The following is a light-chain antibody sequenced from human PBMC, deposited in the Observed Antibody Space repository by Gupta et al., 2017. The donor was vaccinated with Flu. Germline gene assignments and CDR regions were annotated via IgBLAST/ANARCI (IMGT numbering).Light chain of an antibody. V-gene: IGLV1-47*01. CDR3: AAWDDSLSGNWV. CDR1: SSNIGSNY. J-gene: IGLJ3*02. Sequence: SVLTQPPSASGTPGQRVTISCSGSSSNIGSNYVYWYQQLPGTAPKLLIYRNNQRPSGVPDRLSGSKSGTSAALAISGLRSEDEADYYCAAWDDSLSGNWVFGGGTKLTVL. CDR2: RNN.